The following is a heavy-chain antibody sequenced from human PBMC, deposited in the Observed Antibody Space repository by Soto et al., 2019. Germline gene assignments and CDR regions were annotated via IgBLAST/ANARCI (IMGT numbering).Heavy chain of an antibody. CDR2: ISGSGGST. CDR1: GFTFSSYA. D-gene: IGHD2-2*02. V-gene: IGHV3-23*01. Sequence: GGSLRLSCAASGFTFSSYAMSWVRQAPGKGLEWVSAISGSGGSTYYADSVKGRFTISRDNSKNTLYLQMNSLRAEDTAVYYCAKVFPSGYCSSTSCYTNFDYWGQGTLVTVSS. CDR3: AKVFPSGYCSSTSCYTNFDY. J-gene: IGHJ4*02.